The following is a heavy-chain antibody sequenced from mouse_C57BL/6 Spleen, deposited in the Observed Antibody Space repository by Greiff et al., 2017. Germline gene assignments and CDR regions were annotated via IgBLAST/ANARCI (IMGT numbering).Heavy chain of an antibody. CDR3: ARSGAYYSNTYWYFDV. V-gene: IGHV1-50*01. J-gene: IGHJ1*03. CDR1: GYTFTSYW. CDR2: IDPSDSYT. D-gene: IGHD2-5*01. Sequence: QVQLQQPGAELVKPGASVKLSCKASGYTFTSYWMQWVKQRPGQGLEWIGEIDPSDSYTNYNQKFKGKATLTVDTSSSTAYMQLSSLTSEDSAVYYCARSGAYYSNTYWYFDVWGTGTTVTVSS.